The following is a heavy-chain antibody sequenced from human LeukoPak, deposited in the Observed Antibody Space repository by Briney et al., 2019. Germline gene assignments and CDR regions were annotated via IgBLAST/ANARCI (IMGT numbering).Heavy chain of an antibody. CDR1: GGTFSRYA. CDR2: IIPIFGTA. D-gene: IGHD2-15*01. CDR3: ARSRGSCYSCGDY. V-gene: IGHV1-69*13. Sequence: GASVKVSCKASGGTFSRYAINWVRQAPGQGLEWMGGIIPIFGTANYAQKFQGRVTITADESTSTAYMELGSLRSEDTAVYYCARSRGSCYSCGDYWGQGTLVTVSS. J-gene: IGHJ4*02.